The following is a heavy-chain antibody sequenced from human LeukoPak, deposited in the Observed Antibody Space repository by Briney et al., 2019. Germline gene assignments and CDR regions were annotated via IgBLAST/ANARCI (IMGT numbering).Heavy chain of an antibody. Sequence: PSETLSLTCAVYGGSFSGYYWSWIRQPPGKGLEWIGEINHSGSTNYNPSLKSRVTISVDTSKNQFSLKLSSVTAADTAVYYCARVPELPSFDYWGQGTLVTVSS. CDR3: ARVPELPSFDY. CDR1: GGSFSGYY. V-gene: IGHV4-34*01. CDR2: INHSGST. J-gene: IGHJ4*02. D-gene: IGHD1-26*01.